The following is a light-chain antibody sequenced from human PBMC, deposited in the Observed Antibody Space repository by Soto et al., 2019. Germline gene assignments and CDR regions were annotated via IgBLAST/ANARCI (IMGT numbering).Light chain of an antibody. Sequence: DIQMAQSPSSLSASIVDRVSITCLASLDIGNDLDWYQQKPGKAPKRLLYHTSTLQSGFPSRFSGAGSGAEFTLTINGLQSEDFATYFCLQHKSYPWPFGQGTKVDLK. V-gene: IGKV1-17*01. CDR1: LDIGND. J-gene: IGKJ1*01. CDR3: LQHKSYPWP. CDR2: HTS.